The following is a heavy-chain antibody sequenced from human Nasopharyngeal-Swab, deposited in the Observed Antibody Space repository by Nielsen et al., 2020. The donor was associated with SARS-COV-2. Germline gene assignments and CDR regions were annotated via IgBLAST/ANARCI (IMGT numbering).Heavy chain of an antibody. CDR2: ISGSGGST. D-gene: IGHD6-19*01. J-gene: IGHJ4*02. V-gene: IGHV3-23*01. Sequence: WIRQPPGKGLGWVSAISGSGGSTYYADSVKGRFTISRDNSTNTLYLQMNSLRAEDTAVYYCANGIAVFDYWGQGTLVTVSS. CDR3: ANGIAVFDY.